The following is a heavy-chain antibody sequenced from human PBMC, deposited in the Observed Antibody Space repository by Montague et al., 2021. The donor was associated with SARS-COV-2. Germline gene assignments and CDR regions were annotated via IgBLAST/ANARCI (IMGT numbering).Heavy chain of an antibody. CDR2: INHSGST. CDR3: ARGPRITMIVVVITDIWFDP. J-gene: IGHJ5*02. V-gene: IGHV4-34*01. Sequence: SETLSLTRALYGGSFSNYYWSWIRQPPGKGLEWIGEINHSGSTNXNPSLKSRVTISVDTSKNQFSLKLSSVTAADTAVYYCARGPRITMIVVVITDIWFDPWGQGTLVTVSS. D-gene: IGHD3-22*01. CDR1: GGSFSNYY.